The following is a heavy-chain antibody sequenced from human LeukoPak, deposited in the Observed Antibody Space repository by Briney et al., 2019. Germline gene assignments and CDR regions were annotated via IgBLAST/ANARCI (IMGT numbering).Heavy chain of an antibody. J-gene: IGHJ4*02. CDR3: VRQAVADVFFDS. Sequence: PGGSLRLSCSASGFTFSSYSMHWVRQAPGEGLKYISVITGDGGSTYYADSVKGRFTISRDNSKNTLYLQVSSLRTEDTAVYYCVRQAVADVFFDSWGQGTLVTVSS. D-gene: IGHD6-13*01. CDR1: GFTFSSYS. CDR2: ITGDGGST. V-gene: IGHV3-64D*06.